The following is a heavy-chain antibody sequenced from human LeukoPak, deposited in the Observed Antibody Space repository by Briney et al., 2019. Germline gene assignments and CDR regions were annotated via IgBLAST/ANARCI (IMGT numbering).Heavy chain of an antibody. CDR2: ISAYNGNT. CDR1: GYTFTSYG. Sequence: ASVKVSCKASGYTFTSYGISWVRQAPGQGLEWMGWISAYNGNTNYAQKLQGRVTMTTDTSTSTAYMELRSLRSDDTAVYYCARSDSIRGYYYGMDVWGQGTTVTVSS. D-gene: IGHD2-2*02. J-gene: IGHJ6*02. CDR3: ARSDSIRGYYYGMDV. V-gene: IGHV1-18*01.